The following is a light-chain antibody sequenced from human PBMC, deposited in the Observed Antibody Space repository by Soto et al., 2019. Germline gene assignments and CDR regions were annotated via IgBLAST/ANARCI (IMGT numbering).Light chain of an antibody. J-gene: IGLJ1*01. CDR1: SSDVGSYNL. V-gene: IGLV2-23*01. CDR2: EGS. Sequence: QSVLTQPASVSGSPGQSIIISCSGTSSDVGSYNLVSWYQQHPGKAPKLMIYEGSKRPSGVSNRFSGSKSGNTASLTISGLQAEDEADYYCCSYAGSSTLLYVFGTGAKLTVL. CDR3: CSYAGSSTLLYV.